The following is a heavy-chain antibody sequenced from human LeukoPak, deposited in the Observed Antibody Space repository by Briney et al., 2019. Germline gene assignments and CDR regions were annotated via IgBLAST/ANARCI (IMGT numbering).Heavy chain of an antibody. CDR2: ISSDSSYI. V-gene: IGHV3-21*01. J-gene: IGHJ4*02. CDR1: GFTFSSYR. D-gene: IGHD4-17*01. Sequence: GGSLRLSCAASGFTFSSYRVNWVRQAPGKGLEWVSSISSDSSYIYYADSVKGRFTISRDNAKTSLYLQMNSLSADDAAVYYCARDGYGDYYFDYWGQGTLVTVSS. CDR3: ARDGYGDYYFDY.